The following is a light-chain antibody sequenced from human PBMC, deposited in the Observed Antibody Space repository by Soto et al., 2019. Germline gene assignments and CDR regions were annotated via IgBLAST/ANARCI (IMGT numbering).Light chain of an antibody. CDR2: DAS. Sequence: IQITNSPSTLSASVGDRVTMTCRASQSISSWLAWYQQKPGKATKLLIYDASSLESGVPSRFSGSGSGTEFTLTISSLQPDDFATYYCQQYNSYSGFGPGTKVDI. V-gene: IGKV1-5*01. CDR3: QQYNSYSG. CDR1: QSISSW. J-gene: IGKJ3*01.